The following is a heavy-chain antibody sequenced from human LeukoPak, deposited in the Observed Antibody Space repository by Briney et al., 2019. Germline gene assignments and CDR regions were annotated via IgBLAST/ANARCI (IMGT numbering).Heavy chain of an antibody. CDR2: IKQDGSEI. V-gene: IGHV3-7*01. D-gene: IGHD3-10*01. CDR1: GFTFSSYW. Sequence: GGSLRLSCAASGFTFSSYWMSWVRQAPGKGLEWVANIKQDGSEIYYVDSVKGRFTTSRDNAKNMVFLQMNSLRPEDTAVYYCARDQGATLVRGVTPYLDYWGQGTLVSVSS. J-gene: IGHJ4*02. CDR3: ARDQGATLVRGVTPYLDY.